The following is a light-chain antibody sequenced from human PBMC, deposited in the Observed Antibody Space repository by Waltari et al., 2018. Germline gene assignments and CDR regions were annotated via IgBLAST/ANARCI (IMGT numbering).Light chain of an antibody. J-gene: IGLJ2*01. CDR1: SSDVGAYNL. V-gene: IGLV2-23*02. CDR3: SSFAGTSTLI. CDR2: AVT. Sequence: SALTQPPSVSASPGQAITISCTGTSSDVGAYNLVSWYKQQPGKAPKLIIYAVTKRPSGISTRFSASKSGNTASLTISRLETEDEADYYCSSFAGTSTLIFGGGTRLSVL.